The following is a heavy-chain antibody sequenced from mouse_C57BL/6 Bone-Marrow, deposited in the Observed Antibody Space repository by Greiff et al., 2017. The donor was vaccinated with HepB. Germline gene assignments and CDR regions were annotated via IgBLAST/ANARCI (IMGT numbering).Heavy chain of an antibody. D-gene: IGHD2-3*01. CDR3: ARWGDVYYFYAMDY. CDR1: GFTFSSYG. J-gene: IGHJ4*01. CDR2: ISSGGSYN. Sequence: EVKLVESGGDLVKPGGSLKLSCAASGFTFSSYGMSWVRQTPDKRLEWVATISSGGSYNYYPDSVKGRFTISRDNAKNTLYLQMSSLKAEDTAMYYCARWGDVYYFYAMDYWGQGTSVTVSS. V-gene: IGHV5-6*02.